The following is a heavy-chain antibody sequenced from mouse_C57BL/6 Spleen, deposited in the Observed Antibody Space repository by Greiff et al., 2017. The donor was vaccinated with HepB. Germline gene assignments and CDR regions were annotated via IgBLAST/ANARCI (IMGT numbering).Heavy chain of an antibody. Sequence: VQLQQPGAELVRPGSSVKLSCKASGYTFTSYWMDWVKQRPGQGLEWIGNIYPSDSETHYNQKFKDKATLTVDKSSSTAYMQLSSLTSEDSAVYYCARSNYYGSPRFAYWGQGTLVTVSA. CDR2: IYPSDSET. J-gene: IGHJ3*01. CDR3: ARSNYYGSPRFAY. CDR1: GYTFTSYW. D-gene: IGHD1-1*01. V-gene: IGHV1-61*01.